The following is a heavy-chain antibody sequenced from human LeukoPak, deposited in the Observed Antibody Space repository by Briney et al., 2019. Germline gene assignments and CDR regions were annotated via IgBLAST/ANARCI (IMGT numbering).Heavy chain of an antibody. CDR1: GGSISSSTYY. V-gene: IGHV4-39*01. CDR2: INYSGTT. J-gene: IGHJ4*02. Sequence: PSETLSLTCTVSGGSISSSTYYWGWIRQPPGKGLEWIGSINYSGTTYYNPSLKSRGTISVDTSKNQFSLRLSSATAADTAVYYCARHYMGSSYNHGLDSWGQGTLVTVSS. D-gene: IGHD3-10*01. CDR3: ARHYMGSSYNHGLDS.